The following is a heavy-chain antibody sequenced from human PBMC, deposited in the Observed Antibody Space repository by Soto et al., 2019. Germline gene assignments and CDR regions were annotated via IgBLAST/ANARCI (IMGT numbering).Heavy chain of an antibody. J-gene: IGHJ4*02. V-gene: IGHV3-30*18. CDR1: GFTFSSYG. CDR2: ISYDGSNK. Sequence: QVQLVESGGGVVQPGRSLRLSCAASGFTFSSYGMHWVRQAPGKGLEWVAVISYDGSNKYYADSVKGRFTISRDNSKNTLYLQMNSLRAEDTAVYYCAKDEGYGDYAGRPLSWGQGTLVTVSS. D-gene: IGHD4-17*01. CDR3: AKDEGYGDYAGRPLS.